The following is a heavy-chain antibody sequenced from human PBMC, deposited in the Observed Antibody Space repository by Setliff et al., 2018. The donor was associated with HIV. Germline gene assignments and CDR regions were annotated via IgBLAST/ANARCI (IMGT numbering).Heavy chain of an antibody. CDR2: IYSGGSST. CDR1: GFTFSSYA. D-gene: IGHD5-18*01. J-gene: IGHJ4*02. Sequence: VGSLRLSCAASGFTFSSYAMSWVRQAPGKGLEWVSVIYSGGSSTYYADSVKGRFTISRDNSKNTLYLQMNSLRAEDTAVYYCSKDPRDTAMVGDWGQGTLVTVSS. CDR3: SKDPRDTAMVGD. V-gene: IGHV3-23*03.